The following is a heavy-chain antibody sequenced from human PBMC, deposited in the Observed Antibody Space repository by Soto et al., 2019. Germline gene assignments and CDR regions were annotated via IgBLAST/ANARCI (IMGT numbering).Heavy chain of an antibody. CDR1: GFTFSSYE. CDR3: ARNRIAVAGKTALGY. CDR2: ISSSGSTI. Sequence: GGSLRLSCAASGFTFSSYEMNWVRQAPGKGLEWVSYISSSGSTIYYADSVKGRFTISRDNAKNSLYLQMNSLRAEDTAVYYCARNRIAVAGKTALGYWGQGTLVTVSS. D-gene: IGHD6-19*01. V-gene: IGHV3-48*03. J-gene: IGHJ4*02.